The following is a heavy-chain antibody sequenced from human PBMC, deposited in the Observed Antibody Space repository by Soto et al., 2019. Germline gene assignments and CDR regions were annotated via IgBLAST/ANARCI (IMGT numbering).Heavy chain of an antibody. D-gene: IGHD6-19*01. CDR1: GFTFSSYS. CDR2: ISSSSSTI. J-gene: IGHJ5*02. Sequence: EVQLVESGGGLVQPGGSLRLSCAASGFTFSSYSMNWVRQAPGKGLEWVSYISSSSSTIYYADSVKGRFTISRDNAKNSLYLQMNSLRDEDTAVYYCAREAGSWHLPLNWFDPWGQGPLVTVSS. CDR3: AREAGSWHLPLNWFDP. V-gene: IGHV3-48*02.